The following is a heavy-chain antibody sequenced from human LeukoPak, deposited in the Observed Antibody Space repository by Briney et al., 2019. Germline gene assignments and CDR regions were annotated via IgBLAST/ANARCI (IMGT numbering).Heavy chain of an antibody. CDR1: GGSISSSDYY. D-gene: IGHD1-1*01. CDR2: IFTSGST. J-gene: IGHJ3*02. V-gene: IGHV4-61*05. Sequence: SETLSLTCTVSGGSISSSDYYWCWIRQPPGKGLEGIGYIFTSGSTNYNPSLKSRVTISGDTSKNQFSLRLSSVTAADTAMYYCASAGQLKHYDVHAFDIWGQGTMVTVSS. CDR3: ASAGQLKHYDVHAFDI.